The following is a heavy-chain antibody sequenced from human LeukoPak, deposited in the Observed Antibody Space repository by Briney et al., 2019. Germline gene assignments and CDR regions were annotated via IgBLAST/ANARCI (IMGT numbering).Heavy chain of an antibody. CDR1: GYSFTDYY. Sequence: ASVKVSCKASGYSFTDYYMNLVRQAPGQGLEWMGWMNPKSGDTKYAQTFQDRVTMTWNTSVSTAYMELSSLTSDDTAVYYCASKGDGYCRGTICQGAFDIWGQGSMVTVSS. D-gene: IGHD2-2*01. J-gene: IGHJ3*02. CDR2: MNPKSGDT. CDR3: ASKGDGYCRGTICQGAFDI. V-gene: IGHV1-2*02.